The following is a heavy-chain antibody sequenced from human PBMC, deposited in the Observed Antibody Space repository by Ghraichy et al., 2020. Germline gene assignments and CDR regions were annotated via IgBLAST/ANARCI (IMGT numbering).Heavy chain of an antibody. J-gene: IGHJ5*02. V-gene: IGHV5-51*01. CDR3: ARQRPQGWSSSSKGWFDP. D-gene: IGHD6-6*01. Sequence: GESLNISCKGSGYSFTSYWIGWVRQMPGKGLEWMGIIYPGDSDTRYSPSFQGQVTISADKSISTAYLQWSSLKASDTAMYYCARQRPQGWSSSSKGWFDPWGQGTLVTVSS. CDR1: GYSFTSYW. CDR2: IYPGDSDT.